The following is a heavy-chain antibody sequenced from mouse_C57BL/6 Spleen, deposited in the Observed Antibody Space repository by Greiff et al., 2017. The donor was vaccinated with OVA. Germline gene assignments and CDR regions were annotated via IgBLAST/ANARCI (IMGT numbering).Heavy chain of an antibody. Sequence: VQLQQSGAELVMPGASVKLSCKASGYTFTSYWMHWVKQRPGQGLEWIGEIDPSDSYTNYNQKFKGKSTLTVDKSSSTAYMQLSSLTSEDSAVYYCARGGDGSSYGWFAYWGQGTLVTVSA. CDR2: IDPSDSYT. CDR1: GYTFTSYW. D-gene: IGHD1-1*01. CDR3: ARGGDGSSYGWFAY. J-gene: IGHJ3*01. V-gene: IGHV1-69*01.